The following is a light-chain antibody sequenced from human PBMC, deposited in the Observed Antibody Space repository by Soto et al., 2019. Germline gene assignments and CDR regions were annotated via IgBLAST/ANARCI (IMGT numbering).Light chain of an antibody. Sequence: ETVMTQSPATLSMSPGERVTLSCRASQSVSTNVAWYQQKPGQAPRLLIYGASTRATGIPPRFSGSGYATEFTLTISSLQTEDFAVYYCQQYNYRSPYTFGQGTKLEMK. CDR2: GAS. J-gene: IGKJ2*01. CDR1: QSVSTN. V-gene: IGKV3-15*01. CDR3: QQYNYRSPYT.